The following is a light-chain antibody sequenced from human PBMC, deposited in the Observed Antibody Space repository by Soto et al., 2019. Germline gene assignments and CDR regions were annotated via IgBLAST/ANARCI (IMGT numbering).Light chain of an antibody. CDR1: QSVRSW. CDR2: DAS. V-gene: IGKV1-5*02. Sequence: DIQMTQSPSTLSASVGSGVTILCRASQSVRSWLAWYQQKPGRALKFLIYDASSLESGVPSRFSGSGSGTEFTLTISNLQPDDFATYYCQQYDNYPLTFGGGTKVDI. J-gene: IGKJ4*01. CDR3: QQYDNYPLT.